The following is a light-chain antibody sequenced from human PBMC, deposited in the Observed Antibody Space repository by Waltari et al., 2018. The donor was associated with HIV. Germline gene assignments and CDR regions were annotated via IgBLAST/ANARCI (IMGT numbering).Light chain of an antibody. V-gene: IGLV2-14*01. CDR1: SSGAGGYNH. CDR2: EVS. J-gene: IGLJ2*01. CDR3: SSYTSSSTLDVV. Sequence: QSSLTQPAPVPGPPGQSITIPPTGTSSGAGGYNHAPWYQQHPGKAPKLMIYEVSNRPSGVSNRFSGSKSGNTASLTISGLQAEDEADYYCSSYTSSSTLDVVFGGGTKLTVL.